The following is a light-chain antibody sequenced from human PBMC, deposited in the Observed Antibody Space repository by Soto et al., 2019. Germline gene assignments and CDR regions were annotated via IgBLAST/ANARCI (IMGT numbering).Light chain of an antibody. CDR1: PGVGGS. V-gene: IGKV3-20*01. CDR2: GAS. CDR3: QQYGSSPAVT. J-gene: IGKJ4*01. Sequence: DMVLTQSAATVSLSPGERATLSCVASPGVGGSLAWYQQKPGQAPRLLIYGASTRATGIPARFSGSGSGTDFTLPIRRLEPEDFAVYYCQQYGSSPAVTFGGGTKVDIK.